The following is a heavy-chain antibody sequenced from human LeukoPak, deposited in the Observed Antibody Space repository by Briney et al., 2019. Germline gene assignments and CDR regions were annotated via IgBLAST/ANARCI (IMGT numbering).Heavy chain of an antibody. CDR3: ARGDLPQYYFDY. Sequence: SGGSLRLSCAASGLTFSSYAMHWVRQAPGKGLEWVAVISYDGSNKYYADSVKGRFTISRDNSKNTLYLQMNSLRAEDTAVYYCARGDLPQYYFDYWGQGTLVTVSS. CDR2: ISYDGSNK. CDR1: GLTFSSYA. V-gene: IGHV3-30-3*01. J-gene: IGHJ4*02. D-gene: IGHD5-24*01.